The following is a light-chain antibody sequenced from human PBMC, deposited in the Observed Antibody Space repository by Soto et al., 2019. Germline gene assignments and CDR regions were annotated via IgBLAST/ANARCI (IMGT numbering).Light chain of an antibody. J-gene: IGLJ1*01. CDR1: SSNIGSKS. CDR2: RNN. Sequence: QSVLTQPPSASGTPGQRVTISCSGSSSNIGSKSVNWYQQVPGTAPRLLIYRNNQRPSGVPDRFSGSKSGSSASLAISGLQSQDEADYYCALWDDSLNGLLFGTGTKVTVL. CDR3: ALWDDSLNGLL. V-gene: IGLV1-44*01.